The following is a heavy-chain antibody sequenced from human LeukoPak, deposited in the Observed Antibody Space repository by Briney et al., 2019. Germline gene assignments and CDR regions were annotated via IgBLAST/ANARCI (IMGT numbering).Heavy chain of an antibody. CDR3: ARGPSVLLRPFDD. CDR1: GASFSGYY. CDR2: INHSGST. J-gene: IGHJ4*02. Sequence: SETLSLTCAVYGASFSGYYWSWIRQPPGKGLEWIGEINHSGSTNYNPSLKSGVTISVDTSKNQFSLKLSSVTAADPPVYYWARGPSVLLRPFDDWGQGTLVTVSS. V-gene: IGHV4-34*01. D-gene: IGHD2-21*01.